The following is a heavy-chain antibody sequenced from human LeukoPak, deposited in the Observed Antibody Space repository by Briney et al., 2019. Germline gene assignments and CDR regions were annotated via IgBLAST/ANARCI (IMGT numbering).Heavy chain of an antibody. Sequence: SETLSLTCTVSGGSISSYYWSWIRQPPGKGLEWIGYIYYNGTTNYNPSLKSRLTISVDTPKKQLSLKLTSMTAADTAVYYCASDGGQGYWGQGILVTVSS. D-gene: IGHD3-10*01. J-gene: IGHJ4*02. CDR1: GGSISSYY. V-gene: IGHV4-59*08. CDR3: ASDGGQGY. CDR2: IYYNGTT.